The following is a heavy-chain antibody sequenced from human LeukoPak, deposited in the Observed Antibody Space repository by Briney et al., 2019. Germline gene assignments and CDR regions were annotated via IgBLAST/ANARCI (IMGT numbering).Heavy chain of an antibody. J-gene: IGHJ3*02. CDR1: GYKFTSYW. D-gene: IGHD3-9*01. CDR2: IDPSDSYT. V-gene: IGHV5-10-1*01. Sequence: GESLRISCKGSGYKFTSYWISWVRQMPGKGLEWMGRIDPSDSYTNYSPSFQGHVTISSDKSISTAYLQWSSLKASDTAMYYCATTNYDILTGLHNGDAFDIWGQGTKVTASS. CDR3: ATTNYDILTGLHNGDAFDI.